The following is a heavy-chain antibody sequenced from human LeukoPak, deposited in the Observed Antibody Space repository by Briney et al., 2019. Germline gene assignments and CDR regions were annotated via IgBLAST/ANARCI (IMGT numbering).Heavy chain of an antibody. CDR2: FNPNSGGT. J-gene: IGHJ4*02. D-gene: IGHD3-22*01. CDR3: AREYYFDNSGYYGVGDY. V-gene: IGHV1-2*02. CDR1: GYTFTAYY. Sequence: ASVKVSCKASGYTFTAYYIHWVRQAPGQGLEWMGWFNPNSGGTNYAQAFQGRVTMTWDTSISTAYMELGRLRSDDTGVYYCAREYYFDNSGYYGVGDYWGQGTLVSVSS.